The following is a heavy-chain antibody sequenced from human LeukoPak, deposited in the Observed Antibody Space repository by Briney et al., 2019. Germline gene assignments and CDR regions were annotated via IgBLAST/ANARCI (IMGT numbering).Heavy chain of an antibody. CDR3: ARGPLTYCSTTSCQFDQ. V-gene: IGHV3-7*04. CDR1: GFTLSAYW. J-gene: IGHJ4*02. CDR2: IKQDGSEK. D-gene: IGHD2-2*01. Sequence: GGSLRLSCAASGFTLSAYWMSWVRQAPGKGLEWVANIKQDGSEKFYVDSVEGRFTISRDNAKNSLYLQMNNLRAEGTAVYYCARGPLTYCSTTSCQFDQWGQGTLVTVSS.